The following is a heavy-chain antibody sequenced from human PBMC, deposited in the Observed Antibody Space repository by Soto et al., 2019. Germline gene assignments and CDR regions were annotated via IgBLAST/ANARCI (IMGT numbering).Heavy chain of an antibody. D-gene: IGHD3-10*01. J-gene: IGHJ6*02. V-gene: IGHV4-59*05. CDR2: IYYSGST. CDR3: ARLSNTRVGDYGMDV. Sequence: SETLSLTCTVSGDSINNYYWSWIRQSPGKGLEWIGSIYYSGSTYYNPSLKSRVTISVDTSKNQFSLKLSSVTAADTAVYYCARLSNTRVGDYGMDVWGQGTTVTVSS. CDR1: GDSINNYY.